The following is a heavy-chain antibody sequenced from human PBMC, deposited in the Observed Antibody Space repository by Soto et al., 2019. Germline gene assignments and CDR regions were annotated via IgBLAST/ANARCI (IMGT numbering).Heavy chain of an antibody. CDR1: GFTFRNAW. Sequence: PGGSLRLSCAVSGFTFRNAWITWVRQTPGKGLQWVGRIKSKTDGGTADYVAPVKGRFIISREDSKDTLYLQMNALKVEDTAVYYCTTISHYTDIGGYYYYHGMDVWGQGTTVTVSS. CDR3: TTISHYTDIGGYYYYHGMDV. J-gene: IGHJ6*02. D-gene: IGHD3-22*01. CDR2: IKSKTDGGTA. V-gene: IGHV3-15*01.